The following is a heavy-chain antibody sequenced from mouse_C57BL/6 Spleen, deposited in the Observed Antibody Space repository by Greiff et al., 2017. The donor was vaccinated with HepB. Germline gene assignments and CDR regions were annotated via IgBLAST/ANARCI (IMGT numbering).Heavy chain of an antibody. J-gene: IGHJ2*01. CDR1: GYAFSSSW. CDR3: ARYDYDGGDYFDY. V-gene: IGHV1-82*01. D-gene: IGHD2-4*01. CDR2: IYPGDGDT. Sequence: VKLVESGPELVKPGASVKISCKASGYAFSSSWMNWVKQRPGKGLEWIGRIYPGDGDTNYNGKFKGKATLTADKSSSTAYMQLSSLTSEDSAVYFCARYDYDGGDYFDYWGQGTTLTVSS.